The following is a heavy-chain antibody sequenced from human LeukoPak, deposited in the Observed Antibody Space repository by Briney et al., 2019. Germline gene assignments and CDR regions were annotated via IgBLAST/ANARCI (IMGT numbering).Heavy chain of an antibody. J-gene: IGHJ4*02. Sequence: GGSLRLSCAASGFTFSSYSMNWVRQAPGKGLEWVSSISSSSSYIYYADSVKGRFTISRDNAKNSLYLQMNSLRAEDTALYYCAKADIAAAGTGIFDYWGQGTLVTVSS. D-gene: IGHD6-13*01. V-gene: IGHV3-21*04. CDR3: AKADIAAAGTGIFDY. CDR1: GFTFSSYS. CDR2: ISSSSSYI.